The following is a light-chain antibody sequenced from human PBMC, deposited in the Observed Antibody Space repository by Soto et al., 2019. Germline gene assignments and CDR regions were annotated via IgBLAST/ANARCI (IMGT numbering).Light chain of an antibody. J-gene: IGKJ1*01. CDR1: QNIHKW. CDR2: DAS. V-gene: IGKV1-5*01. Sequence: DIQMTQSPSSLSAAVGDRVSITCRASQNIHKWLAWYQQKPQKAPKLLIFDASTLESGVPSRFRGSRSGTEFTLTISSLQPDDFSTYYCQQYNTSQGTFGPGTKVDIK. CDR3: QQYNTSQGT.